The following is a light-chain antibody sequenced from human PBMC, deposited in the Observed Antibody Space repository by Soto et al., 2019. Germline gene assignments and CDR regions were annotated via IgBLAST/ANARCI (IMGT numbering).Light chain of an antibody. V-gene: IGKV1-6*01. CDR2: AAS. CDR1: LCIGSR. Sequence: AIQMTQSPSSLSASVGDRVTITCRASLCIGSRLGWYQQKPGKAPNLLIYAASSLQSGVPSRFSGSGSGTDFTLTVSSLQPEDFATYYCLQDYNYPWTFGQGTKVDI. CDR3: LQDYNYPWT. J-gene: IGKJ1*01.